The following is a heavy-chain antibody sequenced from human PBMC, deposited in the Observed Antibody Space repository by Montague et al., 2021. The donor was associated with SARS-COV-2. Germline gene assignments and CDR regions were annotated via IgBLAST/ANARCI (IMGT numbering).Heavy chain of an antibody. V-gene: IGHV4-34*01. CDR2: IHHGGST. CDR1: GGSFSTYS. J-gene: IGHJ6*03. CDR3: ARLGDGVVPSPILGVGPCYSYYYMDV. D-gene: IGHD3-10*01. Sequence: SETLSLTCAVHGGSFSTYSWNWIRQPPEKGLEWIGEIHHGGSTNYNPSLKSRVAISADTSKNQFSLKLTSVAAADTAVYYCARLGDGVVPSPILGVGPCYSYYYMDVWGKGTTVTVSS.